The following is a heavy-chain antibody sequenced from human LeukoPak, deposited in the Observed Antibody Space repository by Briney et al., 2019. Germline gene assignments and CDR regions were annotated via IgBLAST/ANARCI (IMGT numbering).Heavy chain of an antibody. D-gene: IGHD3-9*01. CDR2: IYHSGST. J-gene: IGHJ3*02. Sequence: PSETLSLTCAVYGGSFSDHYWSWIRQPPGKGLEWIGTIYHSGSTYYNPSLKSRVTISVDTSKNQFSLKLSSVPATDTAVYYCARQGTDYDILTGYARAFDIWGQGTMVTVSS. CDR1: GGSFSDHY. CDR3: ARQGTDYDILTGYARAFDI. V-gene: IGHV4-34*01.